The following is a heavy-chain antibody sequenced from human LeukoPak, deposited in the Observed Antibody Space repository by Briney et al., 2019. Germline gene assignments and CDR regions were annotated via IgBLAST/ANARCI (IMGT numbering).Heavy chain of an antibody. CDR3: TTVWGTTGPYYFDY. V-gene: IGHV3-15*01. Sequence: GGSLRLSCAASGFTFSNTWMSWVRQAPGKGLEWVGRIKSKTDGGTTDYAAPVKGRFTISRDDSKNTLYLQMNSLKTEDTAVYYCTTVWGTTGPYYFDYWGQGTLVTVSS. CDR2: IKSKTDGGTT. D-gene: IGHD3-16*01. J-gene: IGHJ4*02. CDR1: GFTFSNTW.